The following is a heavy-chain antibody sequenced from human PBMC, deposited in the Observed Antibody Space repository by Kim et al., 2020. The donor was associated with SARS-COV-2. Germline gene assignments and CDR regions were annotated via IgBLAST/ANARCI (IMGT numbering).Heavy chain of an antibody. CDR3: ARDAYDILTGRSCGMDV. J-gene: IGHJ6*02. V-gene: IGHV4-31*03. D-gene: IGHD3-9*01. Sequence: SETLSLTCTVSGGSISSGGYYWSWIRQHPGKGLEWIGYIYYSGSTYYNPSLKSRVTISVDTSKNQFSLKLSSVTAADTAVYYCARDAYDILTGRSCGMDVWGQGTTVTVSS. CDR1: GGSISSGGYY. CDR2: IYYSGST.